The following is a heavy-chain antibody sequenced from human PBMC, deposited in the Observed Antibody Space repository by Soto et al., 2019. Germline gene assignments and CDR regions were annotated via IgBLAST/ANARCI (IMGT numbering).Heavy chain of an antibody. J-gene: IGHJ6*02. CDR2: IWYAGSNK. D-gene: IGHD6-6*01. CDR1: GFTFSRYG. CDR3: ARGSWGSSSSLGNYGMDG. Sequence: QVQLVESGGGVVQPGRSLRLSCAASGFTFSRYGMHWVRQAPGKGLEWVAVIWYAGSNKYYADSVKGRFTISRDNSKNTLYLQMNSLRAEDTAVDYCARGSWGSSSSLGNYGMDGWGQGTTVTVAS. V-gene: IGHV3-33*01.